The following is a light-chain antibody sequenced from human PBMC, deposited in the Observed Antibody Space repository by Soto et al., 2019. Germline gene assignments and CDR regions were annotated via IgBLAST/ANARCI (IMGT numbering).Light chain of an antibody. CDR2: GAS. Sequence: EIVLTQSPGTLSLSPGERATLSCRASQSVSSSYLAWYQQKPGQAPRLLISGASRRATGIPDRLSGSGSGTDFTITISRLEPEDCAVYYCQQYCSSPPWTFGQGTKVEIK. CDR1: QSVSSSY. CDR3: QQYCSSPPWT. J-gene: IGKJ1*01. V-gene: IGKV3-20*01.